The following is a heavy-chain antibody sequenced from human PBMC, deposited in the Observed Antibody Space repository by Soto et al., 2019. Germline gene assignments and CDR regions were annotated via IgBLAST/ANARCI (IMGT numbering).Heavy chain of an antibody. Sequence: ASVKVSCKVSRHGLSGIFIHWVRQAPGQGLEWMGWISAYNGNRNYVQKLQGRVTMTTDTSTSTAYMELRSLRSDDTAVYHCARLYCISTSCYLGMDVWGQGTTVTVSS. CDR3: ARLYCISTSCYLGMDV. J-gene: IGHJ6*02. CDR2: ISAYNGNR. D-gene: IGHD2-2*01. CDR1: RHGLSGIF. V-gene: IGHV1-18*01.